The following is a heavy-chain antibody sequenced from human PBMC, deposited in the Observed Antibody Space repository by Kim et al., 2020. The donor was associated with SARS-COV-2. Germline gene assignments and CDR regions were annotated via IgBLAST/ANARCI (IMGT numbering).Heavy chain of an antibody. V-gene: IGHV1-8*01. CDR2: MNPNSGNT. CDR3: ARRIPPTKQWLVYWFDP. D-gene: IGHD6-19*01. CDR1: GYTFTSYD. J-gene: IGHJ5*02. Sequence: ASVKVSCKASGYTFTSYDINWVRQATGQGLEWMGWMNPNSGNTGYAQKFQGRVTMTRNTPISTAYMELSSLRSEDTAVYYCARRIPPTKQWLVYWFDPWGQGTLVTVSS.